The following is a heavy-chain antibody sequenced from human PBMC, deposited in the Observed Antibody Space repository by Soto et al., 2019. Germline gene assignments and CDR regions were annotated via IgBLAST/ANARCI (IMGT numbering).Heavy chain of an antibody. D-gene: IGHD6-6*01. CDR2: IYYSGST. Sequence: QVQLQESGPGLVKPSQTLSLTCTVSGGSISSGDYYWSWIRQPPGKGLEWIGYIYYSGSTYYNPSLKSRVTISVDTSKNQFSLKLSSVTAADAAVYYCARDKVSGIAARGFDYWGQGTLVTVSS. CDR3: ARDKVSGIAARGFDY. V-gene: IGHV4-30-4*01. CDR1: GGSISSGDYY. J-gene: IGHJ4*02.